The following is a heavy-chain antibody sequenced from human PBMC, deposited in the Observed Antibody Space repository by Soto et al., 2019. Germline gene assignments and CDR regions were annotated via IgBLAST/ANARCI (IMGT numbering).Heavy chain of an antibody. Sequence: SETLSLTCTVSGGSISSYYWSWIRQLPGKGLEWIGYIYYSGSTNYNPSLKSRVTISVDTSKNQFSLKLSSVTAADTAVYYCASRWGRTFDYWGQGTLVTVSS. CDR3: ASRWGRTFDY. J-gene: IGHJ4*02. V-gene: IGHV4-59*08. D-gene: IGHD7-27*01. CDR1: GGSISSYY. CDR2: IYYSGST.